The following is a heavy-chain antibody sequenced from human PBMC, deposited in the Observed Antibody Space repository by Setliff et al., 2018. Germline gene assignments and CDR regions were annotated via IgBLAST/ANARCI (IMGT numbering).Heavy chain of an antibody. J-gene: IGHJ3*02. CDR1: GYTFTSYG. CDR2: IRAYNGNT. D-gene: IGHD2-2*01. V-gene: IGHV1-18*01. Sequence: GASVKVSCKASGYTFTSYGISWVRQAPGQGLEGMGWIRAYNGNTNYAQKLPGRVTMTTDTSTSTAYMELRSLRSDDTAVYYCARVLFHCSSTSCYLDAFDIWGQGTMVTVSS. CDR3: ARVLFHCSSTSCYLDAFDI.